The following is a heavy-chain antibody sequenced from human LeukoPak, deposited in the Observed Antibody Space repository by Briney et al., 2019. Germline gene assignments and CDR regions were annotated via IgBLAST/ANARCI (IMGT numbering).Heavy chain of an antibody. J-gene: IGHJ3*02. CDR2: IYHYSGST. CDR1: GGSINSGGYY. D-gene: IGHD3-16*01. CDR3: AVYFGGFFDSRPYAFDI. V-gene: IGHV4-31*03. Sequence: TLSLTCTVSGGSINSGGYYWSWIRQHPGKGLEWIGYIYHYSGSTDYNPSLKSRVLISGDTSKNQFFLRLTSVTPADTAVYFCAVYFGGFFDSRPYAFDIWGQGRLVTVSA.